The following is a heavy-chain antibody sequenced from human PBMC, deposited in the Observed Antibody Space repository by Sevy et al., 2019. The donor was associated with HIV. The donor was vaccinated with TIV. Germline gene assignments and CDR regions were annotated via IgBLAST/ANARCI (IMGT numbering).Heavy chain of an antibody. Sequence: GGSLRLSCAASGFSFNLYAMTWVRQAPGKGLEWVSTISGSGGSTYYADSVKGRFTISRDNSKNTLYLQMNSLRAEDTAVYYCAKEGTTMVRGVIIKPDNWFDPWGQGTLVTVSS. J-gene: IGHJ5*02. CDR2: ISGSGGST. CDR1: GFSFNLYA. V-gene: IGHV3-23*01. CDR3: AKEGTTMVRGVIIKPDNWFDP. D-gene: IGHD3-10*01.